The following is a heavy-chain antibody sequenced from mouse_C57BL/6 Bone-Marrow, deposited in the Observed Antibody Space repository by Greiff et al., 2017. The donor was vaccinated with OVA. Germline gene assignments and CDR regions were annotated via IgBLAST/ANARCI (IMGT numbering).Heavy chain of an antibody. CDR3: ARELIYYYGSSNYFDY. J-gene: IGHJ2*01. CDR1: GYAFTNYL. V-gene: IGHV1-54*01. D-gene: IGHD1-1*01. CDR2: INPGSGGT. Sequence: VQLQESGAELVRPGTSVKVSCKASGYAFTNYLIEWVKQRPGQGLEWIGVINPGSGGTNYNEKFKGKATLTADKSSSTAYMQLSSLTSEDSAVYFCARELIYYYGSSNYFDYWGQGTTLTVSS.